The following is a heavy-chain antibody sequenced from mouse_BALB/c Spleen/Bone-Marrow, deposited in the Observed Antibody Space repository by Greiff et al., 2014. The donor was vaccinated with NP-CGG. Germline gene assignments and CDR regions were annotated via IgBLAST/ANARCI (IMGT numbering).Heavy chain of an antibody. J-gene: IGHJ4*01. Sequence: VHLVESGPGLVAPSQSLSITCTVSGFSLTSYGVHWVRQPPGKGLEWLGVIWADGSINYNSALMSRLSISKDNAKSQVFLKMNSLQTDDPAMYYCSRITTATGAMDYWGQGTSVTVSS. CDR3: SRITTATGAMDY. CDR1: GFSLTSYG. D-gene: IGHD1-2*01. CDR2: IWADGSI. V-gene: IGHV2-9*02.